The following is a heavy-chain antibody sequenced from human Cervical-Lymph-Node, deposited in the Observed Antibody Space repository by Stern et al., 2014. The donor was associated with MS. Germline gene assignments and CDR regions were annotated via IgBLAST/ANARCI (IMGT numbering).Heavy chain of an antibody. J-gene: IGHJ6*02. V-gene: IGHV1-69*01. CDR3: AGLNSAYYYGMDV. D-gene: IGHD1-1*01. Sequence: QVQLVQSGAEVKKPWSSVKVSCKASGGPFSRYAISWVRQAPGQGLEWMGGIIPIFGTPNYAQKFQGRVTITADESTSTAYMELSSLRSEDTAVYSCAGLNSAYYYGMDVWGQGTTVTVSS. CDR1: GGPFSRYA. CDR2: IIPIFGTP.